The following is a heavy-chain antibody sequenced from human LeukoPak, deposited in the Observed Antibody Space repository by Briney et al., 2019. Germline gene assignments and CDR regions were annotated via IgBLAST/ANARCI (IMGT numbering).Heavy chain of an antibody. D-gene: IGHD2-21*02. CDR3: ARNTETAIPLPYYFDY. V-gene: IGHV1-3*04. J-gene: IGHJ4*02. CDR2: INTGNGNT. Sequence: ASVKVSCKASGYTFTSYAIHWVRQAPGQRLECMGWINTGNGNTKYSQKFQGRVTITRDTSASTAYMDLSSLRSGDTAVYYCARNTETAIPLPYYFDYWGQGTLVTVSS. CDR1: GYTFTSYA.